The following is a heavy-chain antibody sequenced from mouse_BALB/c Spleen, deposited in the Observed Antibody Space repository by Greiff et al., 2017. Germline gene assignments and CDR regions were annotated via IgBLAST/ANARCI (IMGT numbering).Heavy chain of an antibody. Sequence: VQLQESGAELAKPGASVKMSCKASGYTFTSYWMHWVKQSPGQGLEWIGYINPSTGYTEYNQKFKDKATLTADKSSSTAYMQLSSLTSEDSAVYYCARPGSSSFAYWGQGTLVTVSA. D-gene: IGHD1-1*01. CDR3: ARPGSSSFAY. CDR2: INPSTGYT. V-gene: IGHV1-7*01. CDR1: GYTFTSYW. J-gene: IGHJ3*01.